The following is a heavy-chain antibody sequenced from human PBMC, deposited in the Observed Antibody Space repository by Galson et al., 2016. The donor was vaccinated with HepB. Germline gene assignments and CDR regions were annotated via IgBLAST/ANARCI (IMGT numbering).Heavy chain of an antibody. V-gene: IGHV3-48*02. CDR2: ISSTSSPTI. CDR1: GFTFNTYS. J-gene: IGHJ6*03. Sequence: SLRLSCAASGFTFNTYSMNWVRQAPGKGLEWVSYISSTSSPTIYYADSVKGRFIIPSDNAKNSLYLQKNSLRDEDTAVYYCARGVGPAYMDVWGKGSTVTGSS. CDR3: ARGVGPAYMDV. D-gene: IGHD5/OR15-5a*01.